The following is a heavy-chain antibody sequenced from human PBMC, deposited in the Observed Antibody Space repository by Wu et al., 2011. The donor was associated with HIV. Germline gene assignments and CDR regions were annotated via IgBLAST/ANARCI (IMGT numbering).Heavy chain of an antibody. J-gene: IGHJ6*03. CDR3: ARGGGMNIAVPGRYGDYYYYMDV. V-gene: IGHV1-46*01. D-gene: IGHD6-19*01. Sequence: QVQLVQSGAEVKKPGASVTVSCKTSGYTFTTYYMAWVRQAPGQGLEWMGTINPSGGNTDYAQKFQGRVTMTRDTSTSTVYMELSSLRSEDTAVYYCARGGGMNIAVPGRYGDYYYYMDVWGKGTTVTVSS. CDR2: INPSGGNT. CDR1: GYTFTTYY.